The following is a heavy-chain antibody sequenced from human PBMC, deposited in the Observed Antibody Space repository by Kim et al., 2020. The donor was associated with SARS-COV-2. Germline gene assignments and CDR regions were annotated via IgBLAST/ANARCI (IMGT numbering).Heavy chain of an antibody. Sequence: GGSLRLSRAASGFTFSSYSMNWVRQAPGKGLEWVSSISSSSYIYYADSVKGRFTISRDNAKNSLYLQMNSLRAEDTAVYYCASVAAAGPTVYYYYGMDVWGQGTTVTVSS. CDR1: GFTFSSYS. V-gene: IGHV3-21*01. CDR3: ASVAAAGPTVYYYYGMDV. D-gene: IGHD6-13*01. J-gene: IGHJ6*02. CDR2: ISSSSYI.